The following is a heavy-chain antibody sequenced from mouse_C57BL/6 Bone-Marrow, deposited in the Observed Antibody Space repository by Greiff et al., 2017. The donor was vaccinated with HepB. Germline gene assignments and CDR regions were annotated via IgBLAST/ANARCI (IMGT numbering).Heavy chain of an antibody. J-gene: IGHJ1*03. CDR3: ARVTTVVATPHWYFDV. CDR2: IDPNSGGT. CDR1: GYTFTSYW. Sequence: QVQLQQSGAELVKPGASVKLSCKASGYTFTSYWMHWVKQRPGRGLEWIGRIDPNSGGTKYNEKFKSKATLTVDKPSSTAYMQLSSLTSEDSAVYYCARVTTVVATPHWYFDVWGTGTTVTVSS. D-gene: IGHD1-1*01. V-gene: IGHV1-72*01.